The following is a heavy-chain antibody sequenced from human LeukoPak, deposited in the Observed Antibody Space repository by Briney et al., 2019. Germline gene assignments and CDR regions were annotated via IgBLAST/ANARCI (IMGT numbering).Heavy chain of an antibody. D-gene: IGHD4-23*01. CDR2: INHRRIT. J-gene: IGHJ4*02. CDR3: ARDPTTVITTPYYFDD. CDR1: GGSFFGYH. Sequence: SETLSLTCAVSGGSFFGYHWNWVRQVPGKGLEWIGEINHRRITNYNPSLKSLLTISVDKSNNQFSLRLRSVPAADTAIYYCARDPTTVITTPYYFDDWGQGTLVTVSS. V-gene: IGHV4-34*01.